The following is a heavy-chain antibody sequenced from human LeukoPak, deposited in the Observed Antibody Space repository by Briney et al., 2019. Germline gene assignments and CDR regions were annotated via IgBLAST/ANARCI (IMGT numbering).Heavy chain of an antibody. CDR3: AKDRIVVVAASRYDY. CDR2: ISYDGSNK. V-gene: IGHV3-30*18. D-gene: IGHD2-15*01. Sequence: GSLRLSCAASGFTFSSYGMHWVRQAPGKGLEWVAVISYDGSNKYYADSVKGRFTISRDNSKNTLYLQMNSLRAEDTAVYYCAKDRIVVVAASRYDYWGQGTLVTVSS. J-gene: IGHJ4*02. CDR1: GFTFSSYG.